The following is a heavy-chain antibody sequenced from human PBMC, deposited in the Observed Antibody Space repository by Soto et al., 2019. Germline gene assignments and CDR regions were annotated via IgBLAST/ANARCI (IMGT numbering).Heavy chain of an antibody. CDR3: ARYYIWGSYDY. CDR2: MNPNSGNT. J-gene: IGHJ4*02. V-gene: IGHV1-8*02. D-gene: IGHD3-16*01. Sequence: ASVKVSCKASGYTFTSYGISWVRQAPGQGLEWMGWMNPNSGNTGYAQKFQGRVTMTRNTSISTAYMELSSLRSEDTAVYYCARYYIWGSYDYWGQGTLVTVSS. CDR1: GYTFTSYG.